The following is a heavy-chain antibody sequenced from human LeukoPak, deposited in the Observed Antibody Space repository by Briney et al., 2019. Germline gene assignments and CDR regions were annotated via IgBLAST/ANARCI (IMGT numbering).Heavy chain of an antibody. Sequence: GGSLRLSCAASGFTFSSYWMSWVRQAPGKGLEWVGRIKSKTDGGTTDYAAPVKGRFTISRDDSKNTLYLQMNSLKTEDTAVYYCTTETPKYQLLHDAFDIWGQGTMVTVSS. V-gene: IGHV3-15*01. CDR1: GFTFSSYW. D-gene: IGHD2-2*01. J-gene: IGHJ3*02. CDR3: TTETPKYQLLHDAFDI. CDR2: IKSKTDGGTT.